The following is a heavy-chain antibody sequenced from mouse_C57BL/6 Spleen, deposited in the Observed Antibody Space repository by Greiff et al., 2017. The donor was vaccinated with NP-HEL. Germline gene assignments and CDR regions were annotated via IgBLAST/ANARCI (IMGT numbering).Heavy chain of an antibody. CDR3: ARWDYSKYYFDY. CDR1: GYTFTSYW. Sequence: QVHVKQPGAELVRPGSSVKLSCKASGYTFTSYWMHWVKQRPIQGLEWIGNIDPSDSETHYNQKFKDKATLTVDKSSSTAYMQLSSLTSEDSAVYYCARWDYSKYYFDYWGKGTTLTVSS. CDR2: IDPSDSET. J-gene: IGHJ2*01. V-gene: IGHV1-52*01. D-gene: IGHD2-5*01.